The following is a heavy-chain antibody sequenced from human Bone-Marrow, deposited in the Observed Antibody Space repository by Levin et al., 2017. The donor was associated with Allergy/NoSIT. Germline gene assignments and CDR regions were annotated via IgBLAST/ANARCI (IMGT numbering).Heavy chain of an antibody. CDR2: IKSKTKGGTT. Sequence: GESLKISCAASGFTFSNAWMNWVRQAPGKGLEWVGRIKSKTKGGTTDYAAPVKGRFTISRDDSKNMLYLQMDSLKTEDAAVYYCTTEWGYCSITTCPAGYFRHWGQGTPVSVSS. D-gene: IGHD2-2*01. CDR3: TTEWGYCSITTCPAGYFRH. V-gene: IGHV3-15*01. J-gene: IGHJ1*01. CDR1: GFTFSNAW.